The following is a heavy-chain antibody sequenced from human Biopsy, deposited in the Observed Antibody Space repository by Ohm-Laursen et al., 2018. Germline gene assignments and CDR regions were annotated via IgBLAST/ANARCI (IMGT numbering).Heavy chain of an antibody. CDR2: IYNTETT. CDR3: ARHPTGFWFDP. Sequence: PSETLSLTCPVSGGSISSSTTYYWAWLRQPPGKGLEWIGSIYNTETTFYNPSLESRVTISVDTSTNQFSLKVSSVTAAGTALYFCARHPTGFWFDPWGHGTLVTVSS. CDR1: GGSISSSTTYY. J-gene: IGHJ5*02. V-gene: IGHV4-39*01.